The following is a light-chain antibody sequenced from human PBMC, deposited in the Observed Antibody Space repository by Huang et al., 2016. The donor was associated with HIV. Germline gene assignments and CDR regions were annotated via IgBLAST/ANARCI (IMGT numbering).Light chain of an antibody. J-gene: IGKJ1*01. CDR2: EVA. CDR1: QSLLHTDGKTY. Sequence: DIVMSQSPLSLSVTPGQPASISCNSSQSLLHTDGKTYLYWYLQKAGQSPRLLVYEVASLFCRVAERFSGSGSGTNVPMTISRVHADDVGNYYCMQGLNFRTFGQGTRVDIK. CDR3: MQGLNFRT. V-gene: IGKV2-29*02.